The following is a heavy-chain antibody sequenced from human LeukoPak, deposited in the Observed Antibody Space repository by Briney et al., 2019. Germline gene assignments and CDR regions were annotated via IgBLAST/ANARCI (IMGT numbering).Heavy chain of an antibody. D-gene: IGHD4-17*01. J-gene: IGHJ4*02. V-gene: IGHV5-51*01. CDR2: IYPGDSDT. Sequence: GESLKISCKGSGYRFTSYWIGWVRQMPGKGLEWMGIIYPGDSDTRYSPSFQGQVTISADKSISTAYLQWSSLKASDTAMYYCASSGPNDYGDYYFDYWGQGTLVTVSS. CDR3: ASSGPNDYGDYYFDY. CDR1: GYRFTSYW.